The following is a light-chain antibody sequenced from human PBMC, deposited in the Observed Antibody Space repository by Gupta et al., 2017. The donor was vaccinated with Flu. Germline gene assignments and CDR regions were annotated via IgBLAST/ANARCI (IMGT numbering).Light chain of an antibody. Sequence: GTLSLSPGERATRSCRASQSVSSDYLAWYQQKPGQAPRLLIYGVSSRATGIPDRFSGSGSGTDFTLTISRLEPEDFAVYYCQQYGNSPQTFGLGTKVEIK. CDR3: QQYGNSPQT. CDR1: QSVSSDY. J-gene: IGKJ1*01. CDR2: GVS. V-gene: IGKV3-20*01.